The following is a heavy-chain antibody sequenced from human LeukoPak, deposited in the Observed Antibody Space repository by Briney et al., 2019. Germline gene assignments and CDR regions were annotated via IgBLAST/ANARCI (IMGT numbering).Heavy chain of an antibody. Sequence: PGGSLRLSCAASRFTFSNYAMSWVRQAPGKGLEWVSAIGGSGDNTYYADSVKGRFTISRDNSKNTLYLQMNSLTAADTAVYYCAKSGSGSLDYWGQGTLVTVSS. D-gene: IGHD1-26*01. CDR1: RFTFSNYA. J-gene: IGHJ4*02. CDR2: IGGSGDNT. CDR3: AKSGSGSLDY. V-gene: IGHV3-23*01.